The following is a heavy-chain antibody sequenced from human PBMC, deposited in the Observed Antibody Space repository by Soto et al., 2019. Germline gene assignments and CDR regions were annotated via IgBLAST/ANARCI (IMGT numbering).Heavy chain of an antibody. Sequence: QVQLVESGGGVVQPGRSLRLSCATSGFTFSIYGMHWVRQAPGKGLEWVAVIWYDGSKKYYVDSVEGRFTISRDNSKNTLYLQMNSLRAEDTAVYYCARELRITVSGLVITDGFDYWGQGTLVTVSS. J-gene: IGHJ4*02. CDR2: IWYDGSKK. CDR1: GFTFSIYG. V-gene: IGHV3-33*01. CDR3: ARELRITVSGLVITDGFDY. D-gene: IGHD3-3*01.